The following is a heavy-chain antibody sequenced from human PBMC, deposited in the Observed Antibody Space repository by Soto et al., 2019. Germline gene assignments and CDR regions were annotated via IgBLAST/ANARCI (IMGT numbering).Heavy chain of an antibody. CDR3: ARGYSYGRSPFDY. CDR1: GGSISNFY. CDR2: IYYSGST. Sequence: SETLSLTCTVSGGSISNFYWSWIRQPPGKGLEWIGYIYYSGSTNYNPSLKSRVTISVDTSKNQFSLKLSSVTAADTAVYYCARGYSYGRSPFDYWGQGTLVTVSS. D-gene: IGHD5-18*01. V-gene: IGHV4-59*01. J-gene: IGHJ4*02.